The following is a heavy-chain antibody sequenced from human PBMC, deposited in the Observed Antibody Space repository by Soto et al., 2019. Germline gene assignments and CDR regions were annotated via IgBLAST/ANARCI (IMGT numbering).Heavy chain of an antibody. J-gene: IGHJ4*02. CDR3: ARDQPQYSGYSAHVYYFDY. CDR2: ISSSSSRT. V-gene: IGHV3-48*02. D-gene: IGHD2-15*01. Sequence: EVQLVESGGALVQPGGSLRLSSAASGFTFSSYFMNWVRQAPGKGLEWVSDISSSSSRTYYADSVKGRFTISRYNAKNALYLHMNSLRDEDTAVYYCARDQPQYSGYSAHVYYFDYWGQGTLVTVSS. CDR1: GFTFSSYF.